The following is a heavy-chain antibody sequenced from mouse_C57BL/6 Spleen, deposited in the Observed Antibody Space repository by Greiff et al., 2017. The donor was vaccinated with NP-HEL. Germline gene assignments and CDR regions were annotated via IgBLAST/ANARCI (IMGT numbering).Heavy chain of an antibody. CDR2: IDPENGDT. J-gene: IGHJ4*01. V-gene: IGHV14-4*01. D-gene: IGHD1-1*01. CDR3: TTLTTVVAYYYAMDY. Sequence: EVKLVESGAELVRPGASVKLSCTASGFNIKDDYMHWVKQRPEQGLEWIGWIDPENGDTEYASKFQGKATITADTSSNTAYLQLSSLTSEDTAVYYCTTLTTVVAYYYAMDYWGQGTSVTVSS. CDR1: GFNIKDDY.